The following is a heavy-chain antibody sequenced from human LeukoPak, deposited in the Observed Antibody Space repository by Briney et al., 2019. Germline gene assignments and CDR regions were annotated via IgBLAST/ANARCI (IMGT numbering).Heavy chain of an antibody. CDR2: IYSGGST. V-gene: IGHV3-53*01. J-gene: IGHJ4*02. CDR3: ARVGIQLWFSDLTQNIDY. Sequence: GGSLRLSCAASGFTVSSNYMSWVRQAPGKGLEWVSVIYSGGSTYYADSVKGRFTISRDNSKNTLYLQMNSLRAEDTAVYYCARVGIQLWFSDLTQNIDYWGQGTLVTVSS. CDR1: GFTVSSNY. D-gene: IGHD5-18*01.